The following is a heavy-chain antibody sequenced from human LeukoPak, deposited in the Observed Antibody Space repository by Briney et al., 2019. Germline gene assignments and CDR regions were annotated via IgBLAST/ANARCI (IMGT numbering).Heavy chain of an antibody. CDR3: AKPPTLRYFDWFLDY. V-gene: IGHV3-23*01. CDR2: ISGSGGST. D-gene: IGHD3-9*01. J-gene: IGHJ4*02. Sequence: GGSLRLSCAASGFTFSSHAMSSVRQAPGKGLEWVPAISGSGGSTYYADSVKGRFTISRDNSKNTLYLQMNSLRAEDTAVYYCAKPPTLRYFDWFLDYWGQGTLVTVSS. CDR1: GFTFSSHA.